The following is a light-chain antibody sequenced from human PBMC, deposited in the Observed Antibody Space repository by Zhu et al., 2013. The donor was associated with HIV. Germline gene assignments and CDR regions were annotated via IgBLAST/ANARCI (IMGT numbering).Light chain of an antibody. V-gene: IGKV3-15*01. CDR1: QSVTSS. CDR2: DAS. Sequence: IVMTQSPATLSVSPGERATLSCRASQSVTSSLAWYQQKPGQAPRLLIFDASVRASGIPARFSGSGSGTEFTLTISRLEPEDFAVYYCQQYGSSPGLTFGGGTKVEIK. J-gene: IGKJ4*01. CDR3: QQYGSSPGLT.